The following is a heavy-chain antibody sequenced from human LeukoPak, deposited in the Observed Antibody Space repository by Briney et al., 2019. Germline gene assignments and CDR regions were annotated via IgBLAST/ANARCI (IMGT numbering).Heavy chain of an antibody. CDR1: GGTFSSYA. CDR3: ARGIAAAGESFDY. D-gene: IGHD6-13*01. V-gene: IGHV1-69*05. J-gene: IGHJ4*02. Sequence: GASVKVSCKASGGTFSSYAISWVRQAPGQGLGWMGGIIPIFGTANYAQKFQGRVTITTDESTSTAYMELSSLRSEDTAVYYCARGIAAAGESFDYWGQGTLVTVSS. CDR2: IIPIFGTA.